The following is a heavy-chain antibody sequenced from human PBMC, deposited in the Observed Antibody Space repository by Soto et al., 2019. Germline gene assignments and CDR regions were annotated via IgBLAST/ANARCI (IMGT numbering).Heavy chain of an antibody. Sequence: QEQLQESGPGLVKPSQTLSLTCTVSGGSMNSQDYYWSWIRQHPGKGLEWIGYIHNSGSTYYNPSLKSRLTISSDTSKNQCSRRLNSVTAADTALYYCARGEVRGHFEIWGQGTMVTVSS. CDR2: IHNSGST. J-gene: IGHJ3*02. D-gene: IGHD3-10*01. V-gene: IGHV4-30-4*01. CDR1: GGSMNSQDYY. CDR3: ARGEVRGHFEI.